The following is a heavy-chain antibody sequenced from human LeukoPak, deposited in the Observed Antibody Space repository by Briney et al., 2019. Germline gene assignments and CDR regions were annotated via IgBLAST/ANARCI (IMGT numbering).Heavy chain of an antibody. Sequence: PSETLSLTCTASGGSISSYYWSWIRQPPGKGLEWIGYIYNSGSTNYNPSLKSRVTISVDTAKNQFSLKLSYVTAADTAVYYCARGGYSYGYDDDFDYWGQGTLVTVSP. CDR2: IYNSGST. V-gene: IGHV4-59*01. J-gene: IGHJ4*02. CDR1: GGSISSYY. CDR3: ARGGYSYGYDDDFDY. D-gene: IGHD5-18*01.